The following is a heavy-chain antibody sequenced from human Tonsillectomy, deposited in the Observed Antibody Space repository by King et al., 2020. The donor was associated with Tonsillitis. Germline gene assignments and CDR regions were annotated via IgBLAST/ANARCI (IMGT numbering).Heavy chain of an antibody. V-gene: IGHV5-10-1*03. D-gene: IGHD3-10*01. Sequence: EVQLVESGAEVKKPGESLRISCKGSGYSFTSYWISWVRQMPGKGLEWMGRIDPSDSYTNYSPSFQGHVTISADKSISTAYLQWSSLKASDTAMYFCARLLAGDQINYYYYYYMDVWGKGTTVTVSS. CDR3: ARLLAGDQINYYYYYYMDV. J-gene: IGHJ6*03. CDR2: IDPSDSYT. CDR1: GYSFTSYW.